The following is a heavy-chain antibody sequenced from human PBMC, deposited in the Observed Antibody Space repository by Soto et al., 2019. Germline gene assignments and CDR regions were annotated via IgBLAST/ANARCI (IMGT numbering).Heavy chain of an antibody. CDR2: IIPIFGTA. D-gene: IGHD3-22*01. CDR3: ARGNYDSSGYRNWFDP. CDR1: GGTFSSYA. V-gene: IGHV1-69*13. Sequence: GASVKVSCKASGGTFSSYAMSWVRQAPGQGLEWMGGIIPIFGTANYAQKFQGRVTITADESTSTAYMELSSLRSEDTAVYYCARGNYDSSGYRNWFDPWGQGTLVTVSS. J-gene: IGHJ5*02.